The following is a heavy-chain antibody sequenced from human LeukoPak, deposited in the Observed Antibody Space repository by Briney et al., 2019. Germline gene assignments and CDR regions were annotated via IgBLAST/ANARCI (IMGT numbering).Heavy chain of an antibody. CDR2: IYYSGST. D-gene: IGHD3-10*02. CDR1: GGSISSSSYY. J-gene: IGHJ4*02. V-gene: IGHV4-39*07. Sequence: SETLSLTCTVSGGSISSSSYYWGWIRQPPGKGLEWIGSIYYSGSTYYNPSLKSRVTISVDTSKNQFSLKLSSVTAADTAVYYCARSLGHVALYIDYWGQGTLVTVSS. CDR3: ARSLGHVALYIDY.